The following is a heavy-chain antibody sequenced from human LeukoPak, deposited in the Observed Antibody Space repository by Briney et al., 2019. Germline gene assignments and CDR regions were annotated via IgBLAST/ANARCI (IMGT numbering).Heavy chain of an antibody. J-gene: IGHJ4*02. Sequence: GESLKIPCKGSGYIFTNYWIAWVRRMPGKGVEWMGIIYPGESDTRYSTSFKGQVTISAGKSISTAYLQWSSLKASDTAMYYCARRSGNFQADYNFDYWGQGTLVTVSS. CDR3: ARRSGNFQADYNFDY. CDR2: IYPGESDT. D-gene: IGHD1-26*01. V-gene: IGHV5-51*01. CDR1: GYIFTNYW.